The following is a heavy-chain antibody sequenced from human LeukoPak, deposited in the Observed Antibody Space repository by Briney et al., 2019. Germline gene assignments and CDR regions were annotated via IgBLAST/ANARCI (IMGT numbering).Heavy chain of an antibody. CDR3: ARVVDYYDSSGSNRFVDY. CDR1: GYTFTSYA. J-gene: IGHJ4*02. Sequence: GASVKVSCKASGYTFTSYAMNWVRQAPGQGLEWMGWINTNTGNPTYAQGFTGRFVFSLDTSVSTAYLQISSLKAEDTAVYYCARVVDYYDSSGSNRFVDYWGQGTLVTVSS. D-gene: IGHD3-22*01. V-gene: IGHV7-4-1*02. CDR2: INTNTGNP.